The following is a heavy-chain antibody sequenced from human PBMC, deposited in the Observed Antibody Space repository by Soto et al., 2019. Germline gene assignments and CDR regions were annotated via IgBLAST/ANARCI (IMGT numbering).Heavy chain of an antibody. D-gene: IGHD2-2*02. V-gene: IGHV3-43D*04. CDR1: GFTFDDYA. Sequence: GGSLRLSCAASGFTFDDYAMHWVRQAPGKGLERVSLISWDGGRTYYADSVRGRFIVSRDSSKNYLYLQMSSLRVEDTALYYCARDVCRGSTTNCYTRLELGDQGALVAVFS. CDR3: ARDVCRGSTTNCYTRLEL. CDR2: ISWDGGRT. J-gene: IGHJ4*02.